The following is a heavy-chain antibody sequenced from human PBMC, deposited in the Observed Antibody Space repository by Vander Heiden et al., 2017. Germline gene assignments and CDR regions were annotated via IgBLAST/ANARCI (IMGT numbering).Heavy chain of an antibody. D-gene: IGHD3-16*02. J-gene: IGHJ4*02. CDR2: ISWNSGSI. V-gene: IGHV3-9*01. Sequence: EVQLVESGGGLVQPGRSLRLSCAASGFTFDDYAMHWVRQAPGKGLEWVSGISWNSGSIGYADSVKGRFTISRDNAKNSLYLQMNSLRAEDTALYYCAKAKYYDYVWGSYRHSFDYWGQGTLVTVSS. CDR3: AKAKYYDYVWGSYRHSFDY. CDR1: GFTFDDYA.